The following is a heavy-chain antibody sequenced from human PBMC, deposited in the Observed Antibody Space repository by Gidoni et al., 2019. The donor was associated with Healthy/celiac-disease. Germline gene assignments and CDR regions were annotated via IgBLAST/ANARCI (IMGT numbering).Heavy chain of an antibody. D-gene: IGHD1-26*01. CDR3: AKDRRELTNYFDY. J-gene: IGHJ4*02. CDR2: ISYDGSNK. CDR1: GFTFSSYG. V-gene: IGHV3-30*18. Sequence: QVQLVESGGGVVQPGRSLRLSCAASGFTFSSYGMHGVRQAPGKGLEWVAVISYDGSNKYYADSVKGRFTISRDNSKNTLYLQMNSLRAEDTAVYYCAKDRRELTNYFDYWGQGTLVTVSS.